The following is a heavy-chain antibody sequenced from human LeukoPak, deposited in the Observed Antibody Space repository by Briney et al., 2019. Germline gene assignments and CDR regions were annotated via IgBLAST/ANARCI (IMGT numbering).Heavy chain of an antibody. V-gene: IGHV1-2*02. CDR2: INPNSGGT. Sequence: GASVKVSCKASGYTFTGYYMHWVRQAPGQGLEWMGWINPNSGGTNYAQKFQGRVTITADKSTSTAYMELSSLRSEDTAVYYCARGPDIGVVVDGNWFDPWGQGTLVTVSS. D-gene: IGHD3-22*01. J-gene: IGHJ5*02. CDR3: ARGPDIGVVVDGNWFDP. CDR1: GYTFTGYY.